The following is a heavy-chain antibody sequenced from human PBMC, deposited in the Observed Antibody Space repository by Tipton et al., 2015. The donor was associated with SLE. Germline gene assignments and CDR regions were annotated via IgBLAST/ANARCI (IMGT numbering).Heavy chain of an antibody. J-gene: IGHJ3*02. V-gene: IGHV5-51*03. D-gene: IGHD3-10*01. CDR3: ARGHYYGSGSYYNRASDI. Sequence: QLVQSGAEVKKPGESLKISCKGSGYSFTSYWIGWVRQMPGKGLEWMGIIYPGDSDTRYSPSFQGQVTISADKSISTAYLQWSSLKASDTAMYYCARGHYYGSGSYYNRASDIWGQGTMVTVSS. CDR1: GYSFTSYW. CDR2: IYPGDSDT.